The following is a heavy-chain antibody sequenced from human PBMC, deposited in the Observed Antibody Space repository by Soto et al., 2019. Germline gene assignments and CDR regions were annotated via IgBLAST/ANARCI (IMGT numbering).Heavy chain of an antibody. D-gene: IGHD3-9*01. Sequence: GGSLRLSCAASGFTFNDYWMHWVRQAPGKGLVWVSRINSDGSITKYADSVKGRFTISRDNAKNTLYLQMNSLRAEDTAMYYCARDLGAGYQGYWGQGTLVTVSS. CDR1: GFTFNDYW. V-gene: IGHV3-74*03. CDR2: INSDGSIT. CDR3: ARDLGAGYQGY. J-gene: IGHJ4*02.